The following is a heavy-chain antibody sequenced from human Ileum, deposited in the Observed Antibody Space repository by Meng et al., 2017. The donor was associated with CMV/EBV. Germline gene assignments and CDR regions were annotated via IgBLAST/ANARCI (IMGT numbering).Heavy chain of an antibody. CDR3: ARADHSLSYLPGLFAF. CDR2: TTWNGRTT. J-gene: IGHJ4*02. Sequence: GGSLRPSCAASGFTFDDYGMAWVRQAPGKGLEWVGTTTWNGRTTGHADSVQGRFTIPRDNTENSLYLEVNFLRTEDSALYYCARADHSLSYLPGLFAFLSQGTLVTVSS. D-gene: IGHD1-26*01. V-gene: IGHV3-20*04. CDR1: GFTFDDYG.